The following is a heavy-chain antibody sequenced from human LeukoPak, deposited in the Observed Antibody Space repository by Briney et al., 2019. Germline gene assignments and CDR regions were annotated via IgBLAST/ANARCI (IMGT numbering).Heavy chain of an antibody. D-gene: IGHD3-3*01. Sequence: SETLSLTCTVSGGSISSGGYYWSWIRQHPGKGLEWIGYIYYGGSTYYNPSLKSRVTISVDTSKNQFSLKLSSVTAADTAVYYCARDKLGVVDAFDIWGQGTMVTVSS. CDR2: IYYGGST. V-gene: IGHV4-31*03. CDR1: GGSISSGGYY. J-gene: IGHJ3*02. CDR3: ARDKLGVVDAFDI.